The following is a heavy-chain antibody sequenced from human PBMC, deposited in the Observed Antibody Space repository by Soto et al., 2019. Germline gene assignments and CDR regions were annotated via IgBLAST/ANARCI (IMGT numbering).Heavy chain of an antibody. CDR1: GGSISSSSYY. CDR2: IYYSGST. V-gene: IGHV4-39*01. CDR3: ARGVAAIVRTTSHFDY. Sequence: SETLSLTCTVSGGSISSSSYYWGWIRQPPGKGLEWIGSIYYSGSTYYNPSLKSRVPISVDTSKNQFSLKLSSVTAADTAVYYCARGVAAIVRTTSHFDYWGQGTLVTVSS. D-gene: IGHD2-15*01. J-gene: IGHJ4*02.